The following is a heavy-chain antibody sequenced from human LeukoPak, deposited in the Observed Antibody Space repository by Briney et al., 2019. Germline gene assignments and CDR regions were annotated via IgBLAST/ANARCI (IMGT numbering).Heavy chain of an antibody. CDR2: ISCNGGST. CDR3: VKSGESYSSSWFDL. V-gene: IGHV3-64D*06. D-gene: IGHD6-13*01. Sequence: GGSLRLSCSASGFPFSSYAMHWVRQAPGKGLGYVSAISCNGGSTYYADSVKGRFTISRDNSKNTLYLQMSSLRAEDTAVYYCVKSGESYSSSWFDLWGRGTLVTVSS. CDR1: GFPFSSYA. J-gene: IGHJ2*01.